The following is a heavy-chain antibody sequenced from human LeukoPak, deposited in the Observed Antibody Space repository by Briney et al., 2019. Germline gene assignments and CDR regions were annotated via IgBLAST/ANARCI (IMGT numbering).Heavy chain of an antibody. CDR2: IYYSGST. D-gene: IGHD2-2*01. CDR1: GGSVSSGSYY. Sequence: SETQSLTCTVSGGSVSSGSYYWSWIRQPPGKGLEWIGYIYYSGSTNYNPSLKSRVTISVDTSKNQFSLKLSSVTAADTAVYYCARGGEDIVVVPAAPFDIWGQGTMVTVSS. V-gene: IGHV4-61*01. CDR3: ARGGEDIVVVPAAPFDI. J-gene: IGHJ3*02.